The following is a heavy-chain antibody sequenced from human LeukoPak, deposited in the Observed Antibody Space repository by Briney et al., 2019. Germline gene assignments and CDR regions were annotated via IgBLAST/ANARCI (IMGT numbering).Heavy chain of an antibody. J-gene: IGHJ5*02. CDR2: ISSSSSYI. D-gene: IGHD6-19*01. V-gene: IGHV3-21*01. Sequence: GGSLRLSCAASGFTFSSYSMNWVRQAPGKGLEWVSSISSSSSYIYYADSVKGRFTISRDNAKNSLYLQMNSLRAEDTAVYYCARERSSIAVYKDWFDPWGQGTLVTVSS. CDR1: GFTFSSYS. CDR3: ARERSSIAVYKDWFDP.